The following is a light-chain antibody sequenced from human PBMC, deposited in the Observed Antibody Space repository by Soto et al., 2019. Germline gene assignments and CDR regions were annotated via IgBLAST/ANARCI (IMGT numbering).Light chain of an antibody. J-gene: IGKJ1*01. V-gene: IGKV1-5*01. CDR1: QTISSW. CDR2: AAS. Sequence: DIQMTQSPSTLSGSVGDRVTITCRASQTISSWLAWYQQKPGKAPKVLIYAASSLESGAPSRFSGSGSGTVFTLSINSLQHDDFATYYCQQYKTFSPWTFGQGTKVDIK. CDR3: QQYKTFSPWT.